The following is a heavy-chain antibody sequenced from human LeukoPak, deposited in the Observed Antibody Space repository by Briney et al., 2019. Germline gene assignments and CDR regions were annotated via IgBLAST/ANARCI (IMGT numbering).Heavy chain of an antibody. V-gene: IGHV3-21*01. CDR2: ISSSSSYI. J-gene: IGHJ4*02. CDR3: AKDLTYYGSGSYSYFDY. Sequence: GGSLRLSCAASGFTFSSYSMNWVRQAPGKGLEWVSSISSSSSYIYYADSVKGGFTISRDNSKNTLYLQMNSLRAEDTAVYYCAKDLTYYGSGSYSYFDYWGQGTLVTVSS. CDR1: GFTFSSYS. D-gene: IGHD3-10*01.